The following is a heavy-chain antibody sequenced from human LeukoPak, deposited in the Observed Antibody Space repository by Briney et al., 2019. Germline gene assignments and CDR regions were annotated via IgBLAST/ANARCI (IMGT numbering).Heavy chain of an antibody. CDR3: ARDTPQGRDGYNFDY. CDR2: ISGYNGNT. J-gene: IGHJ4*02. D-gene: IGHD5-24*01. Sequence: GASVKVSCTASGYTFTNYGISWVRQAPGQGLEWMGWISGYNGNTNYAQKVQGRVTMTTDTSTSTAYMELRSLRSDDTAVYYCARDTPQGRDGYNFDYWGQGTLVTVSS. CDR1: GYTFTNYG. V-gene: IGHV1-18*01.